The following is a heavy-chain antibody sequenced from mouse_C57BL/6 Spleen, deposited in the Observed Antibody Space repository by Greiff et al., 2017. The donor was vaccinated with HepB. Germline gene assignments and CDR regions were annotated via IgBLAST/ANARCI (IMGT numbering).Heavy chain of an antibody. Sequence: EVQRVESGGDLVKPGGSLKLSCAASGFTFSSYGMSWVRQTPDKRLEWVATISSGGSYTYYPDSVKGRFTISRDNAKNTLYLQMSSLKSEDTAMYYCARRVYYFDYWGQGTTLTVSS. V-gene: IGHV5-6*01. CDR1: GFTFSSYG. CDR2: ISSGGSYT. CDR3: ARRVYYFDY. J-gene: IGHJ2*01.